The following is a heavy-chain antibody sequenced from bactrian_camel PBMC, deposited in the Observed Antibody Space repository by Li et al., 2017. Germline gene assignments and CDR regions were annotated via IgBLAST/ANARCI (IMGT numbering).Heavy chain of an antibody. Sequence: QLVESGGGPVQAGGSLRLSCAASVNTDSGNCMGWFRQAGENEREEVARLSITPRGGSTYYTDSVKGRFTISQDYAKNTVFLHMDNLKPEDTAVYYCAAEKATGTAWDDGRWYDHWGQGTQVTVS. CDR3: AAEKATGTAWDDGRWYDH. J-gene: IGHJ4*01. CDR2: LSITPRGGST. CDR1: VNTDSGNC. V-gene: IGHV3-3*01. D-gene: IGHD3*01.